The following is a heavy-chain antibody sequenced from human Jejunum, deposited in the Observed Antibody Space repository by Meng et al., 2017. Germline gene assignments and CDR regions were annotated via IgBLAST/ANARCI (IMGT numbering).Heavy chain of an antibody. Sequence: QVQLVQAGAEVKRPGDSVTVSCKTSGFAFSRYVIHWVRQAPGQRLEWMGWINTVNANTRYSEKFQGRVTITRDTSASTAYMELSSLTSEDTAVYYCARVKYSGYDPFDSWGQGTLVTVSS. D-gene: IGHD5-12*01. CDR1: GFAFSRYV. CDR3: ARVKYSGYDPFDS. V-gene: IGHV1-3*04. J-gene: IGHJ4*02. CDR2: INTVNANT.